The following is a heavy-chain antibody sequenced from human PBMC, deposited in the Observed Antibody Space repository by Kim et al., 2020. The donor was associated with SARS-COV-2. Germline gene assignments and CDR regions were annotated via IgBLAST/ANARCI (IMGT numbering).Heavy chain of an antibody. J-gene: IGHJ3*02. Sequence: SVKVSCKASGFTFTSSAVQWVRQARGQRLEWIGWIVVGSGNTNYAQKFQERVTITRDMSTSTAYMELSSLRSEDTAVYYCAADQTYYYDSSGYYEAFDIWGQGTMVTVSS. D-gene: IGHD3-22*01. CDR3: AADQTYYYDSSGYYEAFDI. V-gene: IGHV1-58*01. CDR1: GFTFTSSA. CDR2: IVVGSGNT.